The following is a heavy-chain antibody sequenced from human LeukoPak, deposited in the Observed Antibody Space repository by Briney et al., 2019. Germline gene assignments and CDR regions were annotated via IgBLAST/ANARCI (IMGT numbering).Heavy chain of an antibody. J-gene: IGHJ3*01. CDR1: GFSFNNNA. CDR3: ARCTASCYANAFDV. D-gene: IGHD2-2*01. CDR2: INGGGDAT. V-gene: IGHV3-23*01. Sequence: GGSLRLSCAASGFSFNNNAMSWLRQAPGKGLEWVSAINGGGDATKYADSVKGRFTISRDNSKKTLYLQMNSLRPEDTAVYYCARCTASCYANAFDVWGQGTLLTVSS.